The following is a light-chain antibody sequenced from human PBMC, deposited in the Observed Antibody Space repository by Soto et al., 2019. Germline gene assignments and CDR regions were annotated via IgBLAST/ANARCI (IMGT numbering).Light chain of an antibody. CDR2: KAS. J-gene: IGKJ1*01. Sequence: DIQMTHSPSTLSASVGDIVTITCRASQSISSWLAWYQQKPGKAPKLLIYKASSLESGVPSRFSGSGSGTEFTLTISSLQPDDFATYYCQQYNSRTFGQGTKVDIK. CDR3: QQYNSRT. V-gene: IGKV1-5*03. CDR1: QSISSW.